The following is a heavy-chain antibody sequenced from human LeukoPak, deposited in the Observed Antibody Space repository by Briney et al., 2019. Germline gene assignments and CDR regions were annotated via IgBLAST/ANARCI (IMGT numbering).Heavy chain of an antibody. Sequence: GGSLRLSCAASGFTFSSYAMSWVRRAPGKGLEWVSAISGSGGSTYYADSVKGRFTISRDNSKNTLYLQMNSLKTEDTAVYYCTTDFRTPQQLVPPWGQGTLVTVSS. V-gene: IGHV3-23*01. D-gene: IGHD6-13*01. CDR1: GFTFSSYA. CDR2: ISGSGGST. J-gene: IGHJ5*02. CDR3: TTDFRTPQQLVPP.